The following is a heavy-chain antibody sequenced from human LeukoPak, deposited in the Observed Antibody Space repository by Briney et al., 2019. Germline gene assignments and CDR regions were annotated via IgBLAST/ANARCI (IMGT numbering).Heavy chain of an antibody. CDR2: MNPNSGNT. CDR1: GYTFTSYD. D-gene: IGHD3-22*01. Sequence: ASVKVSCKASGYTFTSYDINWVRQATGQGLEWRGWMNPNSGNTGYAQKFQGRVTMTRNTSISTAYMELSSLRSEDTAVYYCARLLDSSGYYKGTWGQGTLVTVSS. V-gene: IGHV1-8*01. CDR3: ARLLDSSGYYKGT. J-gene: IGHJ5*02.